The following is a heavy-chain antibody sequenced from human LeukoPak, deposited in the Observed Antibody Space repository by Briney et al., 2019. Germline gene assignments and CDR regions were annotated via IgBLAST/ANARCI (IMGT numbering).Heavy chain of an antibody. CDR1: GFTFSSSA. CDR2: ISNNGGYT. J-gene: IGHJ4*02. D-gene: IGHD3-22*01. CDR3: AKVPDYYDSSGYCHFDY. Sequence: GGSLRLSCAASGFTFSSSAMSWVRQAPGKGLEWVSAISNNGGYTYYADSVQGRFTISRDNSKNTLYLQMNSLRAEDTAVYYCAKVPDYYDSSGYCHFDYWGQGTLVTVSS. V-gene: IGHV3-23*01.